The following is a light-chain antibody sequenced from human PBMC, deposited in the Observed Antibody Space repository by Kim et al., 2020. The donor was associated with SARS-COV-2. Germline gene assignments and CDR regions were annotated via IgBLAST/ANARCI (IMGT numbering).Light chain of an antibody. V-gene: IGLV3-25*03. Sequence: SYELTQPPSVSVSPGQTARITCSGDALPKQYAYWYQQKPGQAPVLVLYKDSERPSGIPERFSRSSSGTTVTLTISGVQAEDEADYYCQSADSSGTYVVF. CDR3: QSADSSGTYVV. CDR1: ALPKQY. CDR2: KDS. J-gene: IGLJ2*01.